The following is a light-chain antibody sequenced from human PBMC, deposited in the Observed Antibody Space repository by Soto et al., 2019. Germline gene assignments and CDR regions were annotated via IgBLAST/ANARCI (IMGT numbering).Light chain of an antibody. CDR3: QQYNCNTPWT. V-gene: IGKV1-5*01. CDR1: EDIRNC. J-gene: IGKJ1*01. CDR2: HVF. Sequence: DVQMTQSPSSLSASVGVRFTITCQASEDIRNCSNWYQQKPGTAPKVLIYHVFSLQSGVPSRCSGSGSGTEFTLTISIPHLEDVATDSCQQYNCNTPWTFGQGTKVDIK.